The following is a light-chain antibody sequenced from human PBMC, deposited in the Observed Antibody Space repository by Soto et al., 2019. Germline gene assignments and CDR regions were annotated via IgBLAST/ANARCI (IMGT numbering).Light chain of an antibody. J-gene: IGLJ2*01. Sequence: QLVLTQSSSASASLGSSVKLTCTLSSGHSSYIIAWHQQQPGKAPRYLMKLEGGESYTKGSGVPDRFSGSTSGADRYVTISHVQPEDECDYYCETWDSYPVIFGGGTKLTVL. CDR3: ETWDSYPVI. CDR1: SGHSSYI. V-gene: IGLV4-60*03. CDR2: LEGGESY.